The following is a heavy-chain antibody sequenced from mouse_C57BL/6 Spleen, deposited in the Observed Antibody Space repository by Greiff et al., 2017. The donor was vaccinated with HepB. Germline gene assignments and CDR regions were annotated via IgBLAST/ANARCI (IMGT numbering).Heavy chain of an antibody. CDR2: ISYSGST. D-gene: IGHD2-4*01. V-gene: IGHV3-8*01. CDR3: ARYIDYEYYFDY. CDR1: GYSIKSDY. J-gene: IGHJ2*01. Sequence: EVKRREAGPGLAKPSQILSPSCSVTGYSIKSDYWNGNRKFPGNKLEYMGYISYSGSTYYNPSLKSRISITRDTSKNQYYLQLNSVTTEDTATYYCARYIDYEYYFDYWGQGTTLTVSS.